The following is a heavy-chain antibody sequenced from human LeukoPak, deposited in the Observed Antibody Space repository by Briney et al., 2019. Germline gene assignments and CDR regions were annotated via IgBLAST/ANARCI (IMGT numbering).Heavy chain of an antibody. CDR2: IYYSGST. CDR3: ARGFLSGSWYFDL. D-gene: IGHD1-26*01. J-gene: IGHJ2*01. CDR1: GGSLSSYY. V-gene: IGHV4-59*01. Sequence: PSETLSLTCTVSGGSLSSYYWTWIRQPPGKGLEWIGSIYYSGSTNYNPSLRSRVTISVEKSKNQFSLKLRSVTAADTAVYYCARGFLSGSWYFDLWGRAPLVSVSS.